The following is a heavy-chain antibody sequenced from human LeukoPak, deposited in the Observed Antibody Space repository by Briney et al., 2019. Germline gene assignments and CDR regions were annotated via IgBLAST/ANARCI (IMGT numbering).Heavy chain of an antibody. V-gene: IGHV1-18*01. D-gene: IGHD2-21*02. Sequence: ASVKVSCKASGYTFTSYGISWVRQAPGQGLEWMGWISAYNGNTNYAQKLQGRVTMTTDTSTSTAYMELRSLRSDDTAVYYCARLAYCGGDCYSNQLDYWGQGTLDTVSS. CDR2: ISAYNGNT. CDR3: ARLAYCGGDCYSNQLDY. J-gene: IGHJ4*02. CDR1: GYTFTSYG.